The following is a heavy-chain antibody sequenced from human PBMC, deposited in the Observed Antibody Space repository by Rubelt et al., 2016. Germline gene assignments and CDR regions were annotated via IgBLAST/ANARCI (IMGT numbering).Heavy chain of an antibody. V-gene: IGHV5-51*03. Sequence: EVQLVQSGAEVRKPGESLKISCKASGYSFSRYWIGWVRQMPGTGLEWMGDIYPSDSDTRYKPSFQGQVTRSADTSTSVAYLQCTSLKASDTAMYYCALYYYYGMDVWGQGTTVTVSS. CDR1: GYSFSRYW. CDR2: IYPSDSDT. J-gene: IGHJ6*02. CDR3: ALYYYYGMDV.